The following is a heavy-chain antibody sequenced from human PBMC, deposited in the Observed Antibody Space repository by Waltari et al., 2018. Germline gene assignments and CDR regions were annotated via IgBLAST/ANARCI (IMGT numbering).Heavy chain of an antibody. CDR2: ISSSSSYI. V-gene: IGHV3-21*01. J-gene: IGHJ6*03. Sequence: EVQLVESGGGLVKPGGSLRLSCAASGFTFSSYSMTWVRQAPGKGLEWVSSISSSSSYIYYADSVKGRFTISRDNAKNSLYLQMNSLRAEDTAVYYCARAGSYYYYMDVWGKGTTVTVSS. CDR3: ARAGSYYYYMDV. CDR1: GFTFSSYS. D-gene: IGHD1-26*01.